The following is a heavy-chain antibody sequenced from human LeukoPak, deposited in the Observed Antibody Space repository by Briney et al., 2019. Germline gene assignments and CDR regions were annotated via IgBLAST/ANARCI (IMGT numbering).Heavy chain of an antibody. V-gene: IGHV1-69*06. CDR1: RGTFSSYA. CDR2: IFPIFGTA. J-gene: IGHJ3*02. Sequence: GASVKVSCKASRGTFSSYAISWVRQAPGQGREWMGGIFPIFGTANYAQKFQGRVTITADKSTSTAYMELSSLRSEDTAVYYCGTLYYDILTGYSNDAFDIWGQGTMVTVSS. CDR3: GTLYYDILTGYSNDAFDI. D-gene: IGHD3-9*01.